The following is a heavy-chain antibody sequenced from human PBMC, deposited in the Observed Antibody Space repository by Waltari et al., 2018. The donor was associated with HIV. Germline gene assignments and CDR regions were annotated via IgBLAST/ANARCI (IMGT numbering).Heavy chain of an antibody. J-gene: IGHJ4*02. CDR2: IWYDGSND. CDR1: GFPFSSYG. V-gene: IGHV3-33*01. CDR3: ARKRRDGYSSDY. D-gene: IGHD6-13*01. Sequence: QVRLVESGGVVVQPGKSLRLSCRTSGFPFSSYGMQCVRQAPGKGMEWVKVIWYDGSNDYYANSVKRRFTIAKDNSKSTLYLEMNNLRVEETAVYYCARKRRDGYSSDYWGQGTLVTVSS.